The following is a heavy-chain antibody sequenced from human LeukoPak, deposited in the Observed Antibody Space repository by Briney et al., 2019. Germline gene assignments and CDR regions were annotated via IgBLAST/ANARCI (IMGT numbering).Heavy chain of an antibody. D-gene: IGHD3-16*01. Sequence: GGSLRLSCAASGFTFSSYAMNWVRQAPGKGLEWVSAISGGAGSTYYADSVKGRFTVSRDNSKNTLYLQMNSLRADDTAIYYCARPVCCDASSRRVLGVYCFDRWGQGTLVTVSS. J-gene: IGHJ4*02. CDR3: ARPVCCDASSRRVLGVYCFDR. CDR2: ISGGAGST. V-gene: IGHV3-23*01. CDR1: GFTFSSYA.